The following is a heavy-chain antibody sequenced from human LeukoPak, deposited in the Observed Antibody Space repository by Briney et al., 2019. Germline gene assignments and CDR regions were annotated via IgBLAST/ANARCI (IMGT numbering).Heavy chain of an antibody. CDR2: ILGSDDHT. CDR3: AKGGGDYGSSHFDY. CDR1: GFTFSTYV. D-gene: IGHD4-17*01. V-gene: IGHV3-23*01. J-gene: IGHJ4*02. Sequence: GGSLRLSCEVSGFTFSTYVMSWVRQAPGKGLEWVSCILGSDDHTYYADTVKGRFTSSRDNSKNTLYLEMNSLRAEDTAVHYCAKGGGDYGSSHFDYWGQGALVTVSS.